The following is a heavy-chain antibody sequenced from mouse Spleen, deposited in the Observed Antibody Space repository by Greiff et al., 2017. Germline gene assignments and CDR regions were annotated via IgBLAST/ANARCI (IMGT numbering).Heavy chain of an antibody. CDR3: TRPYYSNYGFAY. D-gene: IGHD2-5*01. CDR1: GYTFTDYE. J-gene: IGHJ3*01. CDR2: IDPETGGT. Sequence: QVQLQQSGAELVRPGASVTLSCKASGYTFTDYEMHWVKQTPVHGLEWIGAIDPETGGTAYNQKFKGKAILTADKSSSTAYMELRSLTSEDSAVYYCTRPYYSNYGFAYWGQGTLVTVSA. V-gene: IGHV1-15*01.